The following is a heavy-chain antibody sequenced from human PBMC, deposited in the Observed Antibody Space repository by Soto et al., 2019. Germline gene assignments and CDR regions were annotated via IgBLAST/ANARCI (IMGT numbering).Heavy chain of an antibody. D-gene: IGHD4-17*01. CDR1: GGSISSGAYY. CDR3: ARDNYGDTYYFDY. V-gene: IGHV4-30-4*01. CDR2: IYYSGST. Sequence: TLSLTCTVSGGSISSGAYYWSWVRQPPGKGLEWIGYIYYSGSTYYNPSLKSRVTISVDTSKNQFSLKLSSVTATDTAVYYCARDNYGDTYYFDYRGQRTPVTVSS. J-gene: IGHJ4*02.